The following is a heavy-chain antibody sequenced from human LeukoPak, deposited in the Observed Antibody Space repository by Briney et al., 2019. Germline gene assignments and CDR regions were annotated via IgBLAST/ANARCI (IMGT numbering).Heavy chain of an antibody. J-gene: IGHJ5*02. CDR2: IYYRGST. V-gene: IGHV4-39*07. D-gene: IGHD3-22*01. CDR1: GGSISSSSYY. CDR3: APPPYDYEANGYSVA. Sequence: SDTLSLTCTVSGGSISSSSYYWGWIRQPPGKGLEGIGSIYYRGSTYYNPSLKSRVTISVDPSKTQFSLNLSSVTPADTAVYYCAPPPYDYEANGYSVAWGQGTLVTVSS.